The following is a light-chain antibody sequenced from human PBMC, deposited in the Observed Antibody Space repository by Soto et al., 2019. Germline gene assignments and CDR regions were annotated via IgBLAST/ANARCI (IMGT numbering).Light chain of an antibody. Sequence: EIVLTQSPATLSLSPGERATLSCRASQSVSSYLAWYQHKPGQAPRLLIYDASNRATGIPARFSGRGSGTDFTLTISSLEPEDFAVYYCQQRTDWPPAVTFGQGTRLEIK. CDR2: DAS. CDR1: QSVSSY. J-gene: IGKJ5*01. CDR3: QQRTDWPPAVT. V-gene: IGKV3-11*01.